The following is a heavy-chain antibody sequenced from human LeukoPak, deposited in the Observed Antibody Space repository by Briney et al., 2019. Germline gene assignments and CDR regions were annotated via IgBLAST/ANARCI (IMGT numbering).Heavy chain of an antibody. V-gene: IGHV3-48*03. CDR2: ISSSSSTI. Sequence: GGSLRLSCAASGFTFGSYEMNWVRQAPGKGLKWLSYISSSSSTIYYADSVKGRFTISRDNAKNSLYLQMNRLRAEDTAVYYCARDPPYYDIFTGYFGYWGQGTLVTVSS. J-gene: IGHJ4*02. CDR3: ARDPPYYDIFTGYFGY. D-gene: IGHD3-9*01. CDR1: GFTFGSYE.